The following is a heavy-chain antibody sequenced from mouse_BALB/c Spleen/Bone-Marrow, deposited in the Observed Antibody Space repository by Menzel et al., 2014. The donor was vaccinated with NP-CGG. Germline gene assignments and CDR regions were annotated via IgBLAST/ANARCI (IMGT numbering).Heavy chain of an antibody. CDR1: GYTFTNYW. V-gene: IGHV1-7*01. Sequence: QVQLQQSGVELAKPGASVMMSCKASGYTFTNYWMHWVKQRPGQGLEWIGYINPSTGYTEYNQKFKDKATLTADKSSSTAYMQLSSLTSEDSAVYYCAKIYYYGRDYWGQGTTLTVSS. CDR2: INPSTGYT. CDR3: AKIYYYGRDY. D-gene: IGHD1-1*01. J-gene: IGHJ2*01.